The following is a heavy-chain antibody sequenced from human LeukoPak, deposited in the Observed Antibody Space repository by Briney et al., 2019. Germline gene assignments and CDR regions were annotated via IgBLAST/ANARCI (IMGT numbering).Heavy chain of an antibody. D-gene: IGHD3-9*01. CDR3: AKDMRGTYYDILTGYSFDY. CDR2: MSWNSGSI. J-gene: IGHJ4*02. Sequence: GGSLRLSCAASGFTFDDYAMHWVRQAPGKGLDWVSGMSWNSGSIGYADSVKGRFTISRDNAKNSLYLQMNSLRAEDTALYYCAKDMRGTYYDILTGYSFDYWGQGTLVTVSS. CDR1: GFTFDDYA. V-gene: IGHV3-9*01.